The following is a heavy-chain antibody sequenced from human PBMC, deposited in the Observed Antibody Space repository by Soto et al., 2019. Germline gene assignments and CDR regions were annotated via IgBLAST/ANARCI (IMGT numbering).Heavy chain of an antibody. CDR1: GYTFTSYG. CDR2: ISAYNGNT. V-gene: IGHV1-18*01. Sequence: QVQLVQSGAEVKKPGASVKVSCKASGYTFTSYGISWVRQAPGQGLEWMGWISAYNGNTNYAQKLQGRVIMTTDTSTSTAYMELRSLRSDDTAVYYCARGAARYCSSTSCYEGYYGMDVWGQGTTVTVSS. CDR3: ARGAARYCSSTSCYEGYYGMDV. J-gene: IGHJ6*02. D-gene: IGHD2-2*01.